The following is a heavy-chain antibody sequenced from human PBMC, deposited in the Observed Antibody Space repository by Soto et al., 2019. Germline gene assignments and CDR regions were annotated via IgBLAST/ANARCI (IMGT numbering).Heavy chain of an antibody. CDR3: AREVGHMDV. CDR2: VSPYNGDT. CDR1: GYTFTTYG. J-gene: IGHJ6*02. Sequence: GASVKVSCKAFGYTFTTYGINWVRQAPGQGLEWMGWVSPYNGDTTYAQKVQGRVTMTTDTSTRTAYLELRSLRSDDTAAYYCAREVGHMDVWGQGTTVTVS. V-gene: IGHV1-18*04.